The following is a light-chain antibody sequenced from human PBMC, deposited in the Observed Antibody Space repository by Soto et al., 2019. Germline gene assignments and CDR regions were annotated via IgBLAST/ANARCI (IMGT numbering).Light chain of an antibody. CDR3: QHYYNWPPWT. CDR2: GAS. CDR1: QSVSSN. J-gene: IGKJ1*01. V-gene: IGKV3-15*01. Sequence: EIVMTQSPATLSVSPGERATLSFRASQSVSSNLAWYQQKPGQAPRLLIYGASTRATGIPARFIGSGSGTEFTLTISSLQSEDFAVHYCQHYYNWPPWTFGQGSKVDIK.